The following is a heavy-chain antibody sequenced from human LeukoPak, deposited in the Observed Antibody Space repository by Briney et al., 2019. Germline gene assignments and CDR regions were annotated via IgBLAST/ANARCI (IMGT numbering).Heavy chain of an antibody. J-gene: IGHJ4*02. CDR3: AKSAGGALDY. D-gene: IGHD3-10*01. V-gene: IGHV3-9*03. Sequence: PGRSLRLSCAASGFTFDDYAMHWVRQAPGKGLEWVSGISWNSGSIGYADSVKGRFTISRDNAKNSLYLQMNSLRAEDMALYYCAKSAGGALDYWGQGTLVTVSS. CDR1: GFTFDDYA. CDR2: ISWNSGSI.